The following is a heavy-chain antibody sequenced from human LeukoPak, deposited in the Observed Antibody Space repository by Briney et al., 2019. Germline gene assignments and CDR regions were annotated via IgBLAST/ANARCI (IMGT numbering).Heavy chain of an antibody. CDR1: GFTFSSYG. D-gene: IGHD1-1*01. CDR2: IWYDGSNK. CDR3: AKQLELHLFCAFDI. Sequence: GGSLRLSCAASGFTFSSYGMHWVRQAPGKRLEWVAVIWYDGSNKYYADSVKGRFTISRDNSKNTLYLQMNSLRAEDTAVYYCAKQLELHLFCAFDIWGQGTMVTVSS. J-gene: IGHJ3*02. V-gene: IGHV3-33*06.